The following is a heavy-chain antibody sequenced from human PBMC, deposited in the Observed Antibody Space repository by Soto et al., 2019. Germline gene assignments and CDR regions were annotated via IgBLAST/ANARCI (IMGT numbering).Heavy chain of an antibody. D-gene: IGHD3-10*01. CDR2: IIPIFGTA. J-gene: IGHJ6*02. CDR3: ARRDGSGEYYYYYGMDV. CDR1: GGTFSSYA. Sequence: WASVKVSCKASGGTFSSYAISWVRQAPGQGLEWMGGIIPIFGTANYAQKFQGRVTITADKSTSTAHMELSSLRSEDTAVYYCARRDGSGEYYYYYGMDVWGQGTTVTVSS. V-gene: IGHV1-69*06.